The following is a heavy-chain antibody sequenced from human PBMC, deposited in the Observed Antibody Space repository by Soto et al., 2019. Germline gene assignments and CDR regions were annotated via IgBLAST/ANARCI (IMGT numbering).Heavy chain of an antibody. V-gene: IGHV4-34*01. CDR3: VGGQWLPRGEY. CDR2: INHSGST. CDR1: GGSFSGFF. J-gene: IGHJ4*02. Sequence: QVQLQQWGAGLLRPSETLSLTCGVSGGSFSGFFWTWIRQPPGKGLEWIGEINHSGSTNYNPALKSRVTLSMDMSENQFSLSLTSVTAADTAVYYCVGGQWLPRGEYWGQGTLVTVSS. D-gene: IGHD6-19*01.